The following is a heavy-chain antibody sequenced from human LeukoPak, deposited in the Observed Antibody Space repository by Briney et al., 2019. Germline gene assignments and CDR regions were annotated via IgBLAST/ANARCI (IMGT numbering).Heavy chain of an antibody. V-gene: IGHV4-4*09. CDR3: ARGFGELFSYYYYYYMDV. CDR1: GGSISSYF. CDR2: IYTSGST. J-gene: IGHJ6*03. Sequence: SETLSLTCTVSGGSISSYFWSWIRQPPGKGLEWIGYIYTSGSTNYTPSLKSRVTISVDTSKNQLSLKLSSVTGADTAVYYWARGFGELFSYYYYYYMDVWGKGTTVTVSS. D-gene: IGHD3-10*01.